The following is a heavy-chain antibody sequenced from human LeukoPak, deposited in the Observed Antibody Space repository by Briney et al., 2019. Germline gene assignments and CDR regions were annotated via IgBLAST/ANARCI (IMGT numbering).Heavy chain of an antibody. J-gene: IGHJ4*02. CDR1: GYSFTSYW. CDR2: IYPGDSDT. V-gene: IGHV5-51*01. D-gene: IGHD3-22*01. Sequence: PGESLKISCKGSGYSFTSYWIGWVRQMPGKDLEWMGIIYPGDSDTRYSPSFQGQVTISADKSISTAYLQWSSLKASDTAMYYCARGEYYYDSSGYYYPFDYWGQGTLVTVSS. CDR3: ARGEYYYDSSGYYYPFDY.